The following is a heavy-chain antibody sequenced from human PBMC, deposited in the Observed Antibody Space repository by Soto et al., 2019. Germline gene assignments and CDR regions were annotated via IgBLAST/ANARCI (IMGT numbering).Heavy chain of an antibody. CDR2: IWNDGTRD. CDR1: GFTFINYG. V-gene: IGHV3-33*01. J-gene: IGHJ4*02. D-gene: IGHD6-6*01. CDR3: ARDHQSGDISVRPDFDS. Sequence: QVQLVESGGGVVQPGRSLRLSCTASGFTFINYGMHWVRQAPGKGLQWVAVIWNDGTRDDYTDSVKGRFTISRDDSKNTLYLQMNSLRAEDTALYYCARDHQSGDISVRPDFDSWGQGTLVTVSS.